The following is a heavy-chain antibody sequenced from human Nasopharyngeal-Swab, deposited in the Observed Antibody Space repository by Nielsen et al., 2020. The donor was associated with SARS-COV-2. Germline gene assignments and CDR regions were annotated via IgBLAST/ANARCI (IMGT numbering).Heavy chain of an antibody. J-gene: IGHJ4*02. Sequence: SETLSLTCTVSGYSISSGYHWGWIRQPPGKGLEWIGSIYHSGSTYYNPSLKSRVTISVDTSKNQFSLKLSSVTAADTAVYYCARDSGSYYGESYFDYWGQGTLVTVSS. V-gene: IGHV4-38-2*02. CDR2: IYHSGST. D-gene: IGHD1-26*01. CDR1: GYSISSGYH. CDR3: ARDSGSYYGESYFDY.